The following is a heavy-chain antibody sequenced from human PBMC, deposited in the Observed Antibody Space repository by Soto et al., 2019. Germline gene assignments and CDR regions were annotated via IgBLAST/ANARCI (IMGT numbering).Heavy chain of an antibody. Sequence: QVQLQQWGAGLVKPSETLSLTCGVYGGSFSGYYWTWIRQPPGKGLEWIGEINHSGSANDNPSLRSRLTISIDTSKNQFSLKLSSVTAADTAVYYCARGYCTGGNCYLKFDYWGQGILVTVSS. CDR2: INHSGSA. CDR1: GGSFSGYY. J-gene: IGHJ4*02. CDR3: ARGYCTGGNCYLKFDY. D-gene: IGHD2-15*01. V-gene: IGHV4-34*01.